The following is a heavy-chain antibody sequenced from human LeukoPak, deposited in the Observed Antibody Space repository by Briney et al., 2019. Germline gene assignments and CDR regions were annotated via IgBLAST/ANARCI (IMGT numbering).Heavy chain of an antibody. CDR1: GGSISSGGYY. D-gene: IGHD3-3*01. V-gene: IGHV4-31*03. CDR2: IYYSGST. Sequence: SQTLSLTCTVSGGSISSGGYYWSWIRQHPGKGLEWIGYIYYSGSTYYNPSLKSRVTISVDTSKNQFSLKLSSVTAADTAVYYCARAVPYGFWSGYSYFDYWGQGTRVTVSS. CDR3: ARAVPYGFWSGYSYFDY. J-gene: IGHJ4*02.